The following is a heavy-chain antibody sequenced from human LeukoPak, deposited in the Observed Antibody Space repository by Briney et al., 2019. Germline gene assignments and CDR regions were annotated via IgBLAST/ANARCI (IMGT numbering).Heavy chain of an antibody. J-gene: IGHJ4*02. V-gene: IGHV3-33*01. D-gene: IGHD4-17*01. CDR3: ARDSDYGDGFDY. CDR2: IWHDGSSK. Sequence: GGSLRLSCAASGFTFSTYGVHWDRQAPGKGLEWVAVIWHDGSSKYYADSVKGRFLLSRDNSLNTVYLQMNSLRAEDTAVYYCARDSDYGDGFDYWGQGTLVTVSS. CDR1: GFTFSTYG.